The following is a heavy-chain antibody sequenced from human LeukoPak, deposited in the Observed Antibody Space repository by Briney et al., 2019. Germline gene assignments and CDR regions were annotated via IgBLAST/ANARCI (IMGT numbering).Heavy chain of an antibody. CDR2: IGGSGSST. CDR1: GFTLIKSH. Sequence: GGALRLSCAAPGFTLIKSHKSWVRQGSREGLEWVSAIGGSGSSTFYADSVKGRFTVSRDNSKNTLYLQMSSLRAEDTAVYYCAKSRLTPHPWGQGTLVTVSS. V-gene: IGHV3-23*01. J-gene: IGHJ5*02. CDR3: AKSRLTPHP. D-gene: IGHD1-14*01.